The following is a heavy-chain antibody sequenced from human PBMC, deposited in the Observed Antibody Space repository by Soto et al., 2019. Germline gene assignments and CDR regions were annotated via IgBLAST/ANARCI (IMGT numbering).Heavy chain of an antibody. D-gene: IGHD3-3*01. J-gene: IGHJ5*02. CDR1: GYTFTSYD. CDR2: MNPNSGNT. V-gene: IGHV1-8*01. CDR3: ARGSITIFSDWFDP. Sequence: ASVKVSCKASGYTFTSYDINWVRQATGQGLEWMGWMNPNSGNTGYAQKFQGRVTMTRNTSISAAYMELSSLRSEDTAVYYCARGSITIFSDWFDPWGQGTLVTVSS.